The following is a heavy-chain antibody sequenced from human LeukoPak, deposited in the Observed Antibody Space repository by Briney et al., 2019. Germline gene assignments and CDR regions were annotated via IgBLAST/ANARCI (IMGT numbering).Heavy chain of an antibody. D-gene: IGHD3-10*01. CDR2: TSGSGSRT. CDR3: ARHYYSSGTPEFDY. Sequence: GGSLRLSCAASGLTFSSYAMSWVRQLPGKGLEWVSSTSGSGSRTYYADSVKGRFTTSRANSKTTLFLQMNSLRAEDTPVYYCARHYYSSGTPEFDYWGQGTLVTVSS. CDR1: GLTFSSYA. V-gene: IGHV3-23*01. J-gene: IGHJ4*02.